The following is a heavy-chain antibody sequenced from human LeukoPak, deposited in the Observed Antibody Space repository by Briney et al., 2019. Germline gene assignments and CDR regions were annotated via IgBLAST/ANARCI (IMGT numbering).Heavy chain of an antibody. D-gene: IGHD5-12*01. Sequence: GGSLRLSCAASGFTFSSYAMSWVRQAPGKGLEWVSAISGNAGSTYYADSVKGRFTISRDNSKNTLYSQMNSLRAEDTAIYYCAKDQNMVATAPFDCWGQGTLVTVSS. V-gene: IGHV3-23*01. CDR3: AKDQNMVATAPFDC. CDR2: ISGNAGST. CDR1: GFTFSSYA. J-gene: IGHJ4*02.